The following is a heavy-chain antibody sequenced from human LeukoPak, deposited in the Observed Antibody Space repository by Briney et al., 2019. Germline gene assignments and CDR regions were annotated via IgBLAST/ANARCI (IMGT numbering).Heavy chain of an antibody. CDR3: ARDQPHDFWSDPPPHFDY. D-gene: IGHD3-3*01. CDR2: INSDGSST. V-gene: IGHV3-74*01. Sequence: PGGSLRLSCAASGFTFSSYWMHWVRQAPGKGLVWVSRINSDGSSTSYADSVKGRFTISRDNAKNTLYLQMNSLRAEDTAVYYCARDQPHDFWSDPPPHFDYWGQGTLVTVSS. J-gene: IGHJ4*02. CDR1: GFTFSSYW.